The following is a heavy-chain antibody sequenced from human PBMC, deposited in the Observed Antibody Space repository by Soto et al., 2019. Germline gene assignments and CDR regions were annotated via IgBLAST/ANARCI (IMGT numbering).Heavy chain of an antibody. Sequence: ASVKVSCKASGYTFTGYYMHWVRQAPGQGLEWMGWINPNSGGTNYAQKFQGRVTMTRDTSISTAYMELSRLRSDDTAVYYCATVLPKGQLLLSLDYWGQVTLVTVSS. CDR2: INPNSGGT. D-gene: IGHD2-2*01. CDR3: ATVLPKGQLLLSLDY. V-gene: IGHV1-2*02. J-gene: IGHJ4*02. CDR1: GYTFTGYY.